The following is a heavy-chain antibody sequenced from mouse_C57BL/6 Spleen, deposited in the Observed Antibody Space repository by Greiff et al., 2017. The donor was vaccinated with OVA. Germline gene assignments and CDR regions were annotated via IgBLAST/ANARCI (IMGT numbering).Heavy chain of an antibody. Sequence: EVQVVESGGDLVKPGGSLKLSCAASGFTFSSYGMSWVRQTPDKRLEWVATISSGGSYTYYPDSVKGRFTISRDNAKNTLYLQMSSLESEDTAMYYCARHAAYDYWGQGTLVTVSA. CDR2: ISSGGSYT. V-gene: IGHV5-6*01. CDR1: GFTFSSYG. J-gene: IGHJ3*01. D-gene: IGHD2-10*02. CDR3: ARHAAYDY.